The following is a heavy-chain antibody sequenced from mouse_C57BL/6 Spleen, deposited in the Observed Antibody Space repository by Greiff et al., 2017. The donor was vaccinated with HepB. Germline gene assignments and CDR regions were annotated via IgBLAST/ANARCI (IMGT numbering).Heavy chain of an antibody. Sequence: QVQLKQPGAELVKPGASVKLSCKASGYTFTSYWMHWVKQRPGQGLEWIGMIHPNSGSTNYNEKFKSKATLTVDKSSSTAYMQLSSLTSEYSAVYYCARNPYGYDSYWYFDVWGTGTTVTVSS. CDR1: GYTFTSYW. CDR3: ARNPYGYDSYWYFDV. J-gene: IGHJ1*03. CDR2: IHPNSGST. D-gene: IGHD2-2*01. V-gene: IGHV1-64*01.